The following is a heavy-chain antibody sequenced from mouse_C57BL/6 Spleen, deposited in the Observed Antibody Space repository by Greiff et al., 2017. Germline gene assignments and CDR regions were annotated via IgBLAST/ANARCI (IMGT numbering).Heavy chain of an antibody. CDR1: GFTFSSYT. CDR2: ISGGGGNT. Sequence: VQVVESGGGLVKPGGSLKLSCAASGFTFSSYTMSWVRQIPEKRLEWVATISGGGGNTYYPDSVKGRFTITRDNAKNTLYLQMSSLRSEDTALYYCARRTRYYFDYWGQGTTLTVSS. V-gene: IGHV5-9*01. CDR3: ARRTRYYFDY. J-gene: IGHJ2*01.